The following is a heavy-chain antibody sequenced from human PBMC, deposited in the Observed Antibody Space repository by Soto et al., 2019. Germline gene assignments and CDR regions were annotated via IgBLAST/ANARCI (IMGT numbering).Heavy chain of an antibody. CDR2: IAYDGSNK. CDR1: GFTFSSSG. V-gene: IGHV3-30*18. D-gene: IGHD2-15*01. J-gene: IGHJ4*02. CDR3: AKASIDKYCSGGSCYGSWDY. Sequence: GRSLTSCAASGFTFSSSGMHWVRQAPGKGLEWVAVIAYDGSNKYYADSVKGRFTISRDNSKNTLYLQMNRLRAEDRAVYYCAKASIDKYCSGGSCYGSWDYWGQGTVVTVSS.